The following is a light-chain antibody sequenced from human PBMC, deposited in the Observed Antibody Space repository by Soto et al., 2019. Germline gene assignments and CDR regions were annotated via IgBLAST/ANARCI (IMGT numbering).Light chain of an antibody. V-gene: IGKV1-5*03. CDR1: QSISRQ. CDR3: PQYQSYWT. J-gene: IGKJ1*01. CDR2: QAP. Sequence: DIQMTQSPSTLSASVGDRVSITCRASQSISRQLAWYQQKPGKAPNLLIYQAPNLETGVPSRFAGSGSATEFTLTISSLQPDDLATYYCPQYQSYWTFGQGTKVEVK.